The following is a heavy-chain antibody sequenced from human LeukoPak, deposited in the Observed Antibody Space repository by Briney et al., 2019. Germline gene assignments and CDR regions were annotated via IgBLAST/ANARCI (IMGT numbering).Heavy chain of an antibody. CDR2: ISYDGSNK. J-gene: IGHJ6*03. D-gene: IGHD6-13*01. V-gene: IGHV3-30*18. CDR1: GFTFRSYG. CDR3: AKSLIEAAAGGTYYYYYYMDV. Sequence: GGSLRLSCAASGFTFRSYGMSWVRQAPGKGLEWVAVISYDGSNKYYADSVKGRFTISRDNSKNTLYLQMNSLRADDTAVYYCAKSLIEAAAGGTYYYYYYMDVWGKGTTVTISS.